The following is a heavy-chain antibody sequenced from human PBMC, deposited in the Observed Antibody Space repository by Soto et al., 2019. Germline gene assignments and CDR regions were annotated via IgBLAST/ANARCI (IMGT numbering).Heavy chain of an antibody. CDR3: ARLGHSSGWYYFDY. CDR2: IYSGGST. CDR1: GFTVSSNY. Sequence: PGGSLRLSCAASGFTVSSNYMSWVRQAPVKGLEWVSVIYSGGSTYYADSVKGRFTISRDNSKNTLYLQMNSLRAEDTAVYYCARLGHSSGWYYFDYWGQGTLVTVSS. D-gene: IGHD6-19*01. V-gene: IGHV3-53*01. J-gene: IGHJ4*02.